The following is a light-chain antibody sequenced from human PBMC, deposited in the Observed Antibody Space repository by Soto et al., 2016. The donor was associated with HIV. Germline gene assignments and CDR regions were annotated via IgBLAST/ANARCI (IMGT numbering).Light chain of an antibody. Sequence: PGEPASISCRSSQNLQESNGYNYLDWYVQKPGQSPQVLIYLGSIRASGVPDRFSAYGSVTDFTLKISRVEAEDAGIYFCMQALQTPITFGGGTKVEIK. CDR1: QNLQESNGYNY. CDR2: LGS. J-gene: IGKJ4*01. CDR3: MQALQTPIT. V-gene: IGKV2-28*01.